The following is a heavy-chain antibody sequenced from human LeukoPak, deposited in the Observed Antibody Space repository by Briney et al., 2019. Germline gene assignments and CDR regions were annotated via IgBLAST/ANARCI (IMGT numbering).Heavy chain of an antibody. CDR3: ARGVVPAAKRSYYYYGMDV. J-gene: IGHJ6*02. CDR1: GYTFTSYG. D-gene: IGHD2-2*01. CDR2: ISAYNGNT. Sequence: ASVKVSCKASGYTFTSYGISWVRQAPGQGLEWMGWISAYNGNTNYAQKLQGRVTMTTDTSTSTAYMEPRSLRSDDTAVYYCARGVVPAAKRSYYYYGMDVWGQGTTVTVSS. V-gene: IGHV1-18*01.